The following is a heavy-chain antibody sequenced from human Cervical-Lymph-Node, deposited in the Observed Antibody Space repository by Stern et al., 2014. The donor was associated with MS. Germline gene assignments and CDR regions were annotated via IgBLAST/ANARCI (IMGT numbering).Heavy chain of an antibody. Sequence: VQLVESGAEVKKPGASVKVSCKASGYTFTSYGISWVRQAPGQGLEWMGLISADNGNTNYAQKLQGRVTMTTDTSTSNAEMALRSLRTDDTAVYYCARDLPYFYASAPAFDIWGQGTMVTVSS. V-gene: IGHV1-18*01. CDR3: ARDLPYFYASAPAFDI. CDR1: GYTFTSYG. D-gene: IGHD2/OR15-2a*01. J-gene: IGHJ3*02. CDR2: ISADNGNT.